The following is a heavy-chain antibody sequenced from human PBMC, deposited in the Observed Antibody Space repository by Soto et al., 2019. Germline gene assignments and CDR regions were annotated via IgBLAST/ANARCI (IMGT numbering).Heavy chain of an antibody. Sequence: SVKVSCKASGGIHSSLTFSWVRQAPGQGLEWMGGILPLSGTPKYAQKFQGRLTITADESTSTAYMELSSLRSEDTAVYYCASLITFGGVIAPGYWGQGTLVTVSS. CDR3: ASLITFGGVIAPGY. CDR2: ILPLSGTP. CDR1: GGIHSSLT. V-gene: IGHV1-69*13. J-gene: IGHJ4*02. D-gene: IGHD3-16*02.